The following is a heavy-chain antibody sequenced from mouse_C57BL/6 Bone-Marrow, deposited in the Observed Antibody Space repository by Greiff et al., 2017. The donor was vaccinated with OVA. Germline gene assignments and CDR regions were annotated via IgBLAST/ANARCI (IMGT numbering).Heavy chain of an antibody. CDR2: INSDGGST. J-gene: IGHJ1*03. V-gene: IGHV5-2*01. CDR1: EYEFPSHD. CDR3: ARHWYYGSSFDWYFDV. D-gene: IGHD1-1*01. Sequence: EVMLVESGGGLVQPGASLKLSCESNEYEFPSHDMSWVRKTPEKRLELVAAINSDGGSTYYPDTMERRFIISRDNTRKTLYLQMSSLRSEDTALYYWARHWYYGSSFDWYFDVWGTGTTVTVSS.